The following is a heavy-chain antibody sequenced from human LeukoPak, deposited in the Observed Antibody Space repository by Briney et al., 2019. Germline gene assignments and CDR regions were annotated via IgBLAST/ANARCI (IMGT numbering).Heavy chain of an antibody. CDR3: ARSIAAANWFDP. Sequence: GGSLRLSCAASGFTLSSYAMSWVRQAPGKGLEWVSAISGSGGSTYYADSVKGRFTISRDNSKNTLYLQMNSLRAEDTAVYYCARSIAAANWFDPWGQGTPVTVSS. D-gene: IGHD6-13*01. J-gene: IGHJ5*02. V-gene: IGHV3-23*01. CDR2: ISGSGGST. CDR1: GFTLSSYA.